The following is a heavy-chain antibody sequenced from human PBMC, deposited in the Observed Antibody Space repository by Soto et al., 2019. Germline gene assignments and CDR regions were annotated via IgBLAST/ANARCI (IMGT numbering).Heavy chain of an antibody. J-gene: IGHJ4*02. D-gene: IGHD6-13*01. Sequence: QVQLQESGPGLVKPSGTLSLTCAVSGGSISSSNWWSWVRQPPGKGLEWIGEIYHSGSTNYNPSLKSRVTLSVDKSKSQFSRKRSSVTAADTAVYYWARAAMGGSSWPFDYWGQGTLVTVSS. V-gene: IGHV4-4*02. CDR2: IYHSGST. CDR3: ARAAMGGSSWPFDY. CDR1: GGSISSSNW.